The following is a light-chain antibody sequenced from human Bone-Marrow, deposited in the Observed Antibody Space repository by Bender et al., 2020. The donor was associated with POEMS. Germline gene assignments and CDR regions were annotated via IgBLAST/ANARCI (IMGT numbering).Light chain of an antibody. Sequence: QSVLTQPPSASGTPGQRVTISCSGSNSNIGTNAVNWYQQFPGTAPKLLIYSDNQRPSGVPDRFYAFKSGTSTALAISGLQSEDEAGYYCAAWDAGLRGGVFGGGTKLTVL. CDR2: SDN. CDR3: AAWDAGLRGGV. J-gene: IGLJ3*02. V-gene: IGLV1-44*01. CDR1: NSNIGTNA.